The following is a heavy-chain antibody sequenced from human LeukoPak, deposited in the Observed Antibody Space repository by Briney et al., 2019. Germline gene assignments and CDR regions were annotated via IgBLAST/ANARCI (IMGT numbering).Heavy chain of an antibody. J-gene: IGHJ4*02. CDR3: ASSSSWYVEQPFDS. CDR2: ISYDGSNK. D-gene: IGHD6-13*01. V-gene: IGHV3-30-3*01. CDR1: GFTFSSYA. Sequence: GGSLRLSCAASGFTFSSYAMHWVRQAPGKGLEWVAVISYDGSNKYYADSVKGRFTISRDNSKNTLYLQMNSLRAEDTAVYYCASSSSWYVEQPFDSWGQGTLVTVSS.